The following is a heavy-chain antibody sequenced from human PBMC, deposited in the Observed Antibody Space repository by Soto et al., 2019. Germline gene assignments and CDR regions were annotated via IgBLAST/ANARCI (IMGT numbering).Heavy chain of an antibody. CDR3: ASVPAWGDSGSFHTKHYDS. V-gene: IGHV1-3*01. CDR2: INVGSGNT. Sequence: ASVKVSCKSSGNSFVTYAIHWVRQAPGQRLQWMGWINVGSGNTKYAQDFQGRVTFTRDTAATTTYMELSSLRSEDAAVYYCASVPAWGDSGSFHTKHYDSWGQGTLVTVSS. D-gene: IGHD3-10*01. CDR1: GNSFVTYA. J-gene: IGHJ4*02.